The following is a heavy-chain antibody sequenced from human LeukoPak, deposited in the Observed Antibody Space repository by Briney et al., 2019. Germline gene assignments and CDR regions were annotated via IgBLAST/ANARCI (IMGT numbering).Heavy chain of an antibody. CDR3: ITYQSPME. J-gene: IGHJ4*02. CDR2: IKSQTDGGTT. CDR1: GFTFRNAW. V-gene: IGHV3-15*01. D-gene: IGHD3-10*01. Sequence: GGSLRLSCAASGFTFRNAWMNWVRQAPGKGLEWVGRIKSQTDGGTTDYAAPVKGRFTISRDDSKNTLYLQMTSLKTEDTGVYYCITYQSPMEWGQGTLVTVSS.